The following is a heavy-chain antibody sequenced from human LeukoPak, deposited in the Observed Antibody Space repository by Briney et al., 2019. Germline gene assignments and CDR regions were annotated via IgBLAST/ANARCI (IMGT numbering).Heavy chain of an antibody. Sequence: GGSLRLSCAASGFAFSSYAMTWVRQAPGKGLDWVASISGGGGTTYYADSVKGRLTISRDNSKNILHLQMNSLSAEDTAVYYCAKASQDYAGDYWGQGTLVTVSS. J-gene: IGHJ4*02. CDR1: GFAFSSYA. D-gene: IGHD4-23*01. CDR2: ISGGGGTT. CDR3: AKASQDYAGDY. V-gene: IGHV3-23*01.